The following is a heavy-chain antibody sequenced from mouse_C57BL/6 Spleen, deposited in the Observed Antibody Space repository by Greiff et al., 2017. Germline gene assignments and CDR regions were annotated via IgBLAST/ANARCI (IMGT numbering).Heavy chain of an antibody. V-gene: IGHV5-9-1*02. CDR3: TRERGYGGYFDY. J-gene: IGHJ2*01. CDR2: ISSGGDYI. Sequence: EVQRVESGAGLVKPGGSLKLSCAASGFTFSSYAMSWVRQTPEKRLEWVAYISSGGDYIYYADTVKGRFTISRDNARNTLYLQMSSLKSEDTAMYYCTRERGYGGYFDYWGQGTTLTVSS. D-gene: IGHD3-1*01. CDR1: GFTFSSYA.